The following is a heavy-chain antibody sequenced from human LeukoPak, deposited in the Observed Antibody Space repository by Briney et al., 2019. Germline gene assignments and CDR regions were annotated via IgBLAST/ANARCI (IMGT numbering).Heavy chain of an antibody. Sequence: SQTLSLTCDISGDSVSSNGASWTWIRQSPSRGLEWLGRTYYRSKWYSDYAISVKSRISINPDTSKNQFSLQVNSVTPEDTAVYYCARETDFGVVTNWGQGTLVTVSS. CDR1: GDSVSSNGAS. CDR3: ARETDFGVVTN. D-gene: IGHD3-3*01. V-gene: IGHV6-1*01. J-gene: IGHJ4*02. CDR2: TYYRSKWYS.